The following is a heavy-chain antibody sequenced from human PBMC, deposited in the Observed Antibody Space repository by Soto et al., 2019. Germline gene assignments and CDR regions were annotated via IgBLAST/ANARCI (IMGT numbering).Heavy chain of an antibody. CDR1: GFTFSSYG. CDR3: AREVAARPDY. Sequence: GGSLRLSCAASGFTFSSYGMHGVRQAPGKGLEWVAVIWYDGSNKYYADSVKGRFTISRANSKNTLYLQMNSLRAEDTAVYYCAREVAARPDYWGQGTLVTVSS. D-gene: IGHD6-6*01. J-gene: IGHJ4*02. CDR2: IWYDGSNK. V-gene: IGHV3-33*01.